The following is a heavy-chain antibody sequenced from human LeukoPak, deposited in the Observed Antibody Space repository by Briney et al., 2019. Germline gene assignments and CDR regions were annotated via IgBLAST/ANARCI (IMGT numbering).Heavy chain of an antibody. CDR3: AKVRTSYGSGGSCYGDAYFDY. CDR2: IRYDGSNK. D-gene: IGHD2-15*01. V-gene: IGHV3-30*02. J-gene: IGHJ4*02. Sequence: GGSLRLSCAASEFTFSRYGMHWVRQAPGKGLEWVAFIRYDGSNKYYADSVKGRFTISKDNSKNTLYRQMNSRRGEDTAVYYCAKVRTSYGSGGSCYGDAYFDYWGQGTLVTVSS. CDR1: EFTFSRYG.